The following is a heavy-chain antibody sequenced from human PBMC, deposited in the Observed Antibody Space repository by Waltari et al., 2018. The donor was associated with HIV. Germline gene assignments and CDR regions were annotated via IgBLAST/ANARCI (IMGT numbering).Heavy chain of an antibody. V-gene: IGHV4-39*01. CDR3: ARRHVDTALVRWGLDD. J-gene: IGHJ4*02. D-gene: IGHD5-18*01. CDR2: IYYSWGT. Sequence: QLQLQESGPGLVKPSETLSRQCTVTGGSISRSSSFRGWIRQPPGKGLEWSGCIYYSWGTYYNPSLKSRVTISVDTPKNQFSLILSSVTAADTAVYYCARRHVDTALVRWGLDDWGQGTLVTVSS. CDR1: GGSISRSSSF.